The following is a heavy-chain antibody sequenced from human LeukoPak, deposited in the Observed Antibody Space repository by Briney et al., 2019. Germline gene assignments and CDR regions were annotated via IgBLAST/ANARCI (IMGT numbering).Heavy chain of an antibody. CDR2: MNPNSGNT. J-gene: IGHJ5*02. CDR1: GGTFSSYA. CDR3: ATDFHGSGSYYGYNWFDP. D-gene: IGHD3-10*01. Sequence: ASVKVSCKASGGTFSSYAINWVRQATGQGLEWMGWMNPNSGNTGYAQKFQGRVTKTRNTSISTAYMELSSLRSEDTAVYYCATDFHGSGSYYGYNWFDPWGQGTLVTVSS. V-gene: IGHV1-8*02.